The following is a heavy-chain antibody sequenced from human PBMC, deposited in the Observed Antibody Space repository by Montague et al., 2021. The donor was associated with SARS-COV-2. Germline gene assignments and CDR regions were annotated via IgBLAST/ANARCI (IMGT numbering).Heavy chain of an antibody. Sequence: SETLSLTCTVSGGSITNNIDYWAWIRQPPGKGLEWIGRIYTTGNTYYNPSLKSRVTISVVTSKNHFTLKLSSVTAAETAVYYCARLKRCYDSSGSPSALDFWGQGTKVTVSS. J-gene: IGHJ3*01. V-gene: IGHV4-39*02. D-gene: IGHD3-22*01. CDR3: ARLKRCYDSSGSPSALDF. CDR1: GGSITNNIDY. CDR2: IYTTGNT.